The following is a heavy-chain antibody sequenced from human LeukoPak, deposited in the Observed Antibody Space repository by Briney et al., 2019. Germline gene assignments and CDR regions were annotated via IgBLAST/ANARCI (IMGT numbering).Heavy chain of an antibody. Sequence: GGSLRLSCAASGFTFDDYAMHWVRHAPGKGLEWVSGISWNSGSIGYADSVKGRFTISRDNAKNSLYLQMNSLRAEDTALYYCAKDMVDDSSAGAFDIWGQGTMVTVSS. CDR2: ISWNSGSI. CDR1: GFTFDDYA. J-gene: IGHJ3*02. D-gene: IGHD3-22*01. V-gene: IGHV3-9*01. CDR3: AKDMVDDSSAGAFDI.